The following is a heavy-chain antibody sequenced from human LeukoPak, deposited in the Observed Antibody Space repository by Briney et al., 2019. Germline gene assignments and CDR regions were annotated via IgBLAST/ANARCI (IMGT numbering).Heavy chain of an antibody. CDR3: ARGQARFGELYQFDY. Sequence: SETLSLTCTVSGGSISSSTYYWSWIRQPPGKGLEWIGYIYYSGSTNYDPSLKSRVTISVDTSKNQFSLKLSSVTAADTAVYYCARGQARFGELYQFDYWGQGTLVTVSS. D-gene: IGHD3-10*01. J-gene: IGHJ4*02. V-gene: IGHV4-61*01. CDR1: GGSISSSTYY. CDR2: IYYSGST.